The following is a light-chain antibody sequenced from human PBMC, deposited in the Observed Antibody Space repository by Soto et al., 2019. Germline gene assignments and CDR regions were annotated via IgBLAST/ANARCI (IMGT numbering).Light chain of an antibody. CDR2: GAS. CDR3: QQYGSSAPIT. Sequence: EIVMTQSPATLSVSPGERATLSCRSSQSVVTNLAWYQQKPGQAPRLLIYGASIRATGIPDRFSGSGSGTDFTLTISRLEPEDFALYYCQQYGSSAPITFGQGTRLEI. CDR1: QSVVTN. V-gene: IGKV3-20*01. J-gene: IGKJ5*01.